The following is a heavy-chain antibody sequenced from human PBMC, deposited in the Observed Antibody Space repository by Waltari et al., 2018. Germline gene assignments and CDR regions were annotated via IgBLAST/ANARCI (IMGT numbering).Heavy chain of an antibody. CDR2: LRFDGTDK. Sequence: QVQLVESGGGVVQPGESLRPCCERPGFRFSRYGIHWVRQAPGKGLEWVAFLRFDGTDKYYTDSVKGRFTIFRDNSKNTLYLQMNSLRVEDTAMYFCAKEGNCGGECYSDYWGQGALVTVSS. CDR1: GFRFSRYG. J-gene: IGHJ4*02. D-gene: IGHD2-21*01. CDR3: AKEGNCGGECYSDY. V-gene: IGHV3-30*02.